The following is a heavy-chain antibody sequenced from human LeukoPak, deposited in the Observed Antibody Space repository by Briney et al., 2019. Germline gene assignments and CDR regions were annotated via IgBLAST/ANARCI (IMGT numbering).Heavy chain of an antibody. D-gene: IGHD6-19*01. Sequence: PGGSLRLSCAASGFTFSSYAMHWVRQAPGKGLEYVSAISSNGGSTYYANSVKGRFTISRDNSKNTLYLQMGSLRAEDMAVYYCARIGWDDAFDIWGQGTTVTVSS. CDR3: ARIGWDDAFDI. V-gene: IGHV3-64*01. J-gene: IGHJ3*02. CDR1: GFTFSSYA. CDR2: ISSNGGST.